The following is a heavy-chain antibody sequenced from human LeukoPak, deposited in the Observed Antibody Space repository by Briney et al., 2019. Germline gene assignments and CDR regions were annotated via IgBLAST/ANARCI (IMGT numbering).Heavy chain of an antibody. CDR2: IYYSGST. D-gene: IGHD1-26*01. J-gene: IGHJ4*02. CDR1: GGSISSSSYY. CDR3: ARHQFDSGSCFDY. V-gene: IGHV4-39*01. Sequence: SETLSLTCTVSGGSISSSSYYWGWIRQPPGKGLEWIGSIYYSGSTNYNPSLKSRVTISVDTSKNQFSLKLSSVTAADTAVYYCARHQFDSGSCFDYWGQGTLVTVSS.